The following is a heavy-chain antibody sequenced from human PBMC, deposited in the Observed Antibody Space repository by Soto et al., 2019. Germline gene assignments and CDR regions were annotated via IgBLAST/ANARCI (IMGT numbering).Heavy chain of an antibody. Sequence: EVQLVESGGGLVQPGGSLRLSCAASGFNFNNYWMTWVRQAPGIGLEWVANIKPDGSETSYVDSVKGRFTISRDNAKNSPNLQMNSLRAEDTAVYYCARAAIAGPGDYWGQGTLVIVSS. CDR1: GFNFNNYW. CDR2: IKPDGSET. D-gene: IGHD6-13*01. J-gene: IGHJ4*02. CDR3: ARAAIAGPGDY. V-gene: IGHV3-7*05.